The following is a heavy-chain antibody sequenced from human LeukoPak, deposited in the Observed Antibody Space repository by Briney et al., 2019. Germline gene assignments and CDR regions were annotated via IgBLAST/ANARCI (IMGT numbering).Heavy chain of an antibody. J-gene: IGHJ4*02. V-gene: IGHV3-7*03. CDR1: GFAFISYW. CDR3: ARDWELIY. D-gene: IGHD1-26*01. Sequence: GGCLRLSCAASGFAFISYWMTWVRQAPGKGLEWVANIKQDGSEKYYADSVKGRFTISRDNTKNSLYLQMNSLRVEDTAVYYCARDWELIYWGQGTLVTVSS. CDR2: IKQDGSEK.